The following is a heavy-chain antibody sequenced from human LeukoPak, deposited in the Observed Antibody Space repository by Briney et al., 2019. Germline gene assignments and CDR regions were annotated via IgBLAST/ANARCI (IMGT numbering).Heavy chain of an antibody. D-gene: IGHD3-10*01. J-gene: IGHJ6*03. CDR1: GGSFSGYY. Sequence: SETLSLTYAVYGGSFSGYYWSWIRQPPGKGLEWIGEINHSGSTNYNPSLKSRVTISVDTSKNQFSLKLSSVTAADTAVYYCARGLDGSGSHTYYYYYMDVWGKGTTVTVSS. CDR3: ARGLDGSGSHTYYYYYMDV. V-gene: IGHV4-34*01. CDR2: INHSGST.